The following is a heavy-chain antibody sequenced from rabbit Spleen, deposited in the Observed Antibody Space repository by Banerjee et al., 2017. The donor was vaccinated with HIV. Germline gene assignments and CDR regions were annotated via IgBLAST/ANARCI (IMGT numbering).Heavy chain of an antibody. D-gene: IGHD8-1*01. V-gene: IGHV1S45*01. CDR1: GVSLNDKDV. Sequence: EQLEESGGGLVKPEGSLTLTCKASGVSLNDKDVMCWVRQAPGKGLEWIACINIATGKSVYASWAKGRFTISKTSTTVTLQMTSLTAADTATYFCARLSSDWTYLELWGQGTLVTVS. J-gene: IGHJ4*01. CDR2: INIATGKS. CDR3: ARLSSDWTYLEL.